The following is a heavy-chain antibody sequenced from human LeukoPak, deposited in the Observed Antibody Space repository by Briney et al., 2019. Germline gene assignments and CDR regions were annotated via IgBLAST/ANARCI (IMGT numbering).Heavy chain of an antibody. CDR2: ISAYNGNT. J-gene: IGHJ4*02. D-gene: IGHD2-15*01. V-gene: IGHV1-18*01. CDR1: GYTFTSYG. CDR3: ARRGDCSGSSCNYDN. Sequence: ASVKVSCKASGYTFTSYGISWVRQAPGQGLEWMGWISAYNGNTNYAQKLQDRVTMTRDTSTSTVYMELNSLRSEDTAVYYCARRGDCSGSSCNYDNWGQGTLVTVSS.